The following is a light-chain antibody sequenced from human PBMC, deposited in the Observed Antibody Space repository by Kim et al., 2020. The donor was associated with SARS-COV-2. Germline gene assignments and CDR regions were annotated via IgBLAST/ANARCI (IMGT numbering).Light chain of an antibody. V-gene: IGKV1-27*01. Sequence: VSVGDRVAITCRASQVIDNYVAWYRQGPGKAPKLLISAASTLQSGVPSRFSGSGFGTHFSLTINSLQPEDAATYYCQRYNTAPLIFGGGTKVDIK. CDR2: AAS. CDR1: QVIDNY. CDR3: QRYNTAPLI. J-gene: IGKJ4*01.